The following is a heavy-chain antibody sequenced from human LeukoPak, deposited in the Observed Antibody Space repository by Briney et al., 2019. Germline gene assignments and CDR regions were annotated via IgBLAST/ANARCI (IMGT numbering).Heavy chain of an antibody. CDR3: ARDFDFWSAYSSFDY. D-gene: IGHD3-3*01. CDR1: GYTFTGYY. Sequence: ASVKVSCKASGYTFTGYYIHWVRQVPGQGLEWMGWINPNNGDTTHAQKFQGRVTMTRGTSISTAYMELSRLTSDDTAMYFCARDFDFWSAYSSFDYWGQGTLVTVSS. CDR2: INPNNGDT. J-gene: IGHJ4*02. V-gene: IGHV1-2*02.